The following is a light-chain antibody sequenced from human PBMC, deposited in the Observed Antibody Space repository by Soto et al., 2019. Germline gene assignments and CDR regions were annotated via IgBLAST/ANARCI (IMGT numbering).Light chain of an antibody. V-gene: IGKV3-15*01. CDR2: GAS. CDR1: QSITNK. CDR3: QHYHKWPPIT. J-gene: IGKJ5*01. Sequence: IVMTQSPATLSVSPGEGATLSCRASQSITNKLAWYQQKPGQAPRLLIYGASTRATGIPARFSGSGSGTDFTLPISSLQSDEVAVYYCQHYHKWPPITFGQGTRLEIK.